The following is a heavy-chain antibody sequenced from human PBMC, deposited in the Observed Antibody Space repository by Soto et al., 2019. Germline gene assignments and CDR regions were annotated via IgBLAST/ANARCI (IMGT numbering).Heavy chain of an antibody. V-gene: IGHV1-18*01. D-gene: IGHD3-22*01. CDR2: ISAYNGNT. CDR3: ARVQKVVIPSAFDI. Sequence: ASVKLSCKASGYTFTIYGISWVRQAPGQGLEWMGWISAYNGNTNYAQKLQGRVTMTTDTSTSTAYMELRSLRSDDTAVYYCARVQKVVIPSAFDIWGQGTMVTGSS. J-gene: IGHJ3*02. CDR1: GYTFTIYG.